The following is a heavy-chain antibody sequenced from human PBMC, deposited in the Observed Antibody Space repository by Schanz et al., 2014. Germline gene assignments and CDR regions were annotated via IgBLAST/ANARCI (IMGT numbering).Heavy chain of an antibody. CDR2: INGYNGHT. D-gene: IGHD5-12*01. CDR3: ARDFSAYVGNYFDY. V-gene: IGHV1-18*01. Sequence: QVQLVQSGTQVKKPGASVKVSCKASRYTLSAYSLHWVRQAPGQGLEWMGWINGYNGHTLYAQKFQGRVTMTTDTSTSTSYMELTSLRFDDTAVYYCARDFSAYVGNYFDYWGQGTLVTVSS. J-gene: IGHJ4*02. CDR1: RYTLSAYS.